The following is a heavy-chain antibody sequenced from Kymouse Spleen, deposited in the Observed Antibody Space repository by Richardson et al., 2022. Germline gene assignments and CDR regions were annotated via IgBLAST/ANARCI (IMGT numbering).Heavy chain of an antibody. V-gene: IGHV3-33*01. D-gene: IGHD3-16*02,IGHD3-3*01,IGHD3-9*01. CDR2: IWYDGSNK. CDR1: GFTFSSYG. Sequence: QVQLVESGGGVVQPGRSLRLSCAASGFTFSSYGMHWVRQAPGKGLEWVAVIWYDGSNKYYADSVKGRFTISRDNSKNTLYLQMNSLRAEDTAVYYCARVLPYGLSYYYYGMDVWGQGTTVTVSS. J-gene: IGHJ6*02. CDR3: ARVLPYGLSYYYYGMDV.